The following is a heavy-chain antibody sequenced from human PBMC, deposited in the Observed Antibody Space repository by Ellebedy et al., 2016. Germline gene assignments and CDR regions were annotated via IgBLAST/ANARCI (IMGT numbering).Heavy chain of an antibody. CDR1: GFTFSSYW. D-gene: IGHD1-26*01. J-gene: IGHJ4*02. Sequence: GESLKISXAASGFTFSSYWMSWVRQAPGKGLEWVANIKQDGSEKYYVDSVKGRFTISRDNAKNSLYLQMNSLRAEDTAVYYCAKGGSQANDYWGQGTLVTVSS. CDR3: AKGGSQANDY. V-gene: IGHV3-7*01. CDR2: IKQDGSEK.